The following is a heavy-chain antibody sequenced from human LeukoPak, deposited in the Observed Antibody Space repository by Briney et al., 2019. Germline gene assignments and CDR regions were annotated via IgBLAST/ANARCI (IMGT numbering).Heavy chain of an antibody. CDR2: IRSKAYGGTT. D-gene: IGHD2-2*01. CDR1: GFTFGDYA. J-gene: IGHJ4*02. CDR3: TRGPIIGYCSSTSCYDLDY. V-gene: IGHV3-49*04. Sequence: PGRSLRLSCTASGFTFGDYAMSWVRQAPGKGLEWVGFIRSKAYGGTTEYAASVKGRFTISRDDSKSIAYLQMNSLKTEDTAVYYCTRGPIIGYCSSTSCYDLDYWGQGTLVTASS.